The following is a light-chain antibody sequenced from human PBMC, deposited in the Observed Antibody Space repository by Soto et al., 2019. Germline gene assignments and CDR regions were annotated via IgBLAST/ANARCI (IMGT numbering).Light chain of an antibody. CDR2: VAS. CDR3: QQYKVWPLT. CDR1: QSVSSN. V-gene: IGKV3-15*01. Sequence: EIVMTQSPGTLSVSPGERATLSCRASQSVSSNLAWYQQKPGQTPKLLIYVASTRATGIPARFSGSGSGTEFTLTISSLQSEDFAVYYCQQYKVWPLTFGGGIKVEFK. J-gene: IGKJ4*01.